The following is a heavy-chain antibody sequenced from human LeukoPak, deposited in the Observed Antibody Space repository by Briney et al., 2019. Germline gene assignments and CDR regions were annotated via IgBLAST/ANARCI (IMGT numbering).Heavy chain of an antibody. CDR2: VKEDGRET. Sequence: GGSLGLSCAASGFTFSSYSMNWVRQAPGKGLVWVSRVKEDGRETNYADSVKGRFTLSRDNAKNTVYLQMNNLRAEDTAVYHCARAKPADFDLWGRGTLVTVSS. CDR1: GFTFSSYS. J-gene: IGHJ2*01. CDR3: ARAKPADFDL. V-gene: IGHV3-74*01.